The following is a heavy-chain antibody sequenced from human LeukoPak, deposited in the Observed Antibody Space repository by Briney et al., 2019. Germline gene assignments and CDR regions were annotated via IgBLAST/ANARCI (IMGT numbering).Heavy chain of an antibody. J-gene: IGHJ2*01. Sequence: SETLSLTCTVSGGSVSGGSYYWSWIRQPPGKGLEWIGYIYYSGSTNYNPSLKSRVTISVDTSKNQFSLKLSSVTAADTAVYYCARDSYYYGSGFQFWYFDLWGRGTLVTVSS. CDR1: GGSVSGGSYY. CDR2: IYYSGST. CDR3: ARDSYYYGSGFQFWYFDL. V-gene: IGHV4-61*01. D-gene: IGHD3-10*01.